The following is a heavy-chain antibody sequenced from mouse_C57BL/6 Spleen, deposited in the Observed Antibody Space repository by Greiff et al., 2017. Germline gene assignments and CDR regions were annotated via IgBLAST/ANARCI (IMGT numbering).Heavy chain of an antibody. CDR2: IAPNSGGT. V-gene: IGHV1-72*01. J-gene: IGHJ2*01. D-gene: IGHD1-1*01. CDR1: CYTFTSYW. CDR3: ARWDYGSFFDY. Sequence: QVQLQQPGAELVKPGASVKLSCKASCYTFTSYWMHWVKQRPGRGLEWIGRIAPNSGGTKYNEKFKSKATLTVDKPSSTAYMQLSSLTSVDSAVYYCARWDYGSFFDYWGQGTTLTVSS.